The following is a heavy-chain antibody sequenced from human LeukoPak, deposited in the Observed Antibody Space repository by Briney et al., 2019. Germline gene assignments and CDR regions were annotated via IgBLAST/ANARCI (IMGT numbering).Heavy chain of an antibody. D-gene: IGHD3-22*01. J-gene: IGHJ4*02. Sequence: ASVKVSCKASGYTFTGYCVHWVRQAPGQGLEWIGRINPNTDITSYAQKFQGRVTVTRDTSINTAYMGLSSLRSDDTAVYYCARSRLDGYDSGGYLYYFDYWGQGTLVTVSS. CDR2: INPNTDIT. CDR1: GYTFTGYC. CDR3: ARSRLDGYDSGGYLYYFDY. V-gene: IGHV1-2*06.